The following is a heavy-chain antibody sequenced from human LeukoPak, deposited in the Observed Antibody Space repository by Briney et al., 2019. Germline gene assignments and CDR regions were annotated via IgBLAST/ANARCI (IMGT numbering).Heavy chain of an antibody. Sequence: WASVKVSCKASGYTFTSYGISWVRQAPGQGLEWMGWISAYNGNTNYAQKLQGRVAMTTDTSTSTAYMELRSLRSDDTAVYYCARADYDILTGYLLFDYWGQGTLVTVSS. CDR2: ISAYNGNT. V-gene: IGHV1-18*01. J-gene: IGHJ4*02. D-gene: IGHD3-9*01. CDR3: ARADYDILTGYLLFDY. CDR1: GYTFTSYG.